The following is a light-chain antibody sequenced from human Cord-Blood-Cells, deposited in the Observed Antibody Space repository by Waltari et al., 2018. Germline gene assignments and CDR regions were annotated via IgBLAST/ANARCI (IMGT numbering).Light chain of an antibody. CDR1: SSDVGGYNH. J-gene: IGLJ2*01. CDR3: SSYTSSSTVV. CDR2: DVS. V-gene: IGLV2-14*01. Sequence: QSALTQPASVSGSPGQSITIPCTGTSSDVGGYNHLSWYQQHPGKAPKTMIYDVSNLPSGVSTSFSGSKSGNTASLTISGLQAEDEADYYCSSYTSSSTVVFGGGTKLTVL.